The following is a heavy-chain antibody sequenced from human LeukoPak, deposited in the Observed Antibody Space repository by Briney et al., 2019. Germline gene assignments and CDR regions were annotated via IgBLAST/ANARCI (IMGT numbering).Heavy chain of an antibody. D-gene: IGHD4-17*01. J-gene: IGHJ6*02. Sequence: ASVKVSFKASGYTFTSYGISWVRQAPGQGLEWMGWISAYNGNTNYAQKLQGRVTMTTDTSTSTAYMELRSLRSDDTAVYYCARNYGYYYYYYGMDVWGQGTTVTVSS. CDR1: GYTFTSYG. CDR2: ISAYNGNT. CDR3: ARNYGYYYYYYGMDV. V-gene: IGHV1-18*01.